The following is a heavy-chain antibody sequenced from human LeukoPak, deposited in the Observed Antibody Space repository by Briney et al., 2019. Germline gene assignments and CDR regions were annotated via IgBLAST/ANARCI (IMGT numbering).Heavy chain of an antibody. CDR3: ARTRDLGPDY. V-gene: IGHV6-1*01. CDR2: TYYRSKWYY. Sequence: SQTLSLTCAISGDSVSSSSAAWNWIRQSPSRGLEWLGRTYYRSKWYYYYAVSMKSRITVNPDTSKNLFSLQLNSVTPEDTAVYYCARTRDLGPDYWGQGTLVTVSS. CDR1: GDSVSSSSAA. D-gene: IGHD1-26*01. J-gene: IGHJ4*02.